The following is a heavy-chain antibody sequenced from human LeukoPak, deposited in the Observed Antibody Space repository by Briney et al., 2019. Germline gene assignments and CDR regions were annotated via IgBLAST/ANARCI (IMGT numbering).Heavy chain of an antibody. V-gene: IGHV3-23*01. CDR1: GFTFDSYG. J-gene: IGHJ4*02. CDR2: ISGSGGST. D-gene: IGHD4-17*01. CDR3: ARDDYGETFDY. Sequence: GGSLRLSCAASGFTFDSYGMNWVRQAPGEGAEWVSAISGSGGSTYYADSVKGRFTISRDNSKNTLYLQMNSLRAEDTAVYYCARDDYGETFDYWGQGTLVTVSS.